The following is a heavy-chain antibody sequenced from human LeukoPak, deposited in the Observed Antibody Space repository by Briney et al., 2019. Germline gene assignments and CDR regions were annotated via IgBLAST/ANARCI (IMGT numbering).Heavy chain of an antibody. Sequence: GGSLRLSCAASGFTFNNVGMSWVRQAPGKGLEWVANIKQDGSEKYYVDSVKGRFTISRDNAKNSLYLQMNSLRAEDTAVYYCARNLNGGYYDFLTGYYNYYYMDVWGKGTTVTISS. D-gene: IGHD3-9*01. CDR1: GFTFNNVG. J-gene: IGHJ6*03. V-gene: IGHV3-7*01. CDR2: IKQDGSEK. CDR3: ARNLNGGYYDFLTGYYNYYYMDV.